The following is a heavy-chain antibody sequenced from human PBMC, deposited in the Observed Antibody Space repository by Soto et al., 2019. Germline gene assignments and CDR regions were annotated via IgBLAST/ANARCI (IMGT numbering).Heavy chain of an antibody. CDR3: ARDSVVYAIGNIDAFDI. V-gene: IGHV3-21*01. CDR1: GFTFSSYS. CDR2: ISSSSSYI. Sequence: GGSLRLSCAASGFTFSSYSMNWVRQAPGKGLEWVTSISSSSSYIYYADSVKGRFTISRDNAKNSLYLQMNSLRAEDTAVYYCARDSVVYAIGNIDAFDIWGQGTMVTVSS. J-gene: IGHJ3*02. D-gene: IGHD2-8*02.